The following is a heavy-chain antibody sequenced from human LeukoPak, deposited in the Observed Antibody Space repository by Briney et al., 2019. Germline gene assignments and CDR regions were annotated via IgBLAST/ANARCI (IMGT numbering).Heavy chain of an antibody. CDR3: ARDAPRAHGAFDI. V-gene: IGHV1-2*02. Sequence: ASVKVSCKASGSTFTGYYMHWVRQAPGQGLEWMGWINPNSGGTNYAQKFQGRVTVTRDTSISTAYMELSRLRSDDTAVYYCARDAPRAHGAFDIWGQGTMVTVSS. CDR2: INPNSGGT. CDR1: GSTFTGYY. J-gene: IGHJ3*02.